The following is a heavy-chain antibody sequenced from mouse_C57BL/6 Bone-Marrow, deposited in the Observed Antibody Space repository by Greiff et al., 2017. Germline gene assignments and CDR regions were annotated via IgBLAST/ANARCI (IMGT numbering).Heavy chain of an antibody. V-gene: IGHV5-12*01. CDR3: ARPFFYYAMDY. Sequence: EVMLVESGGGLVQPGGSLKLSCAASGFTFSDYYMYWVRQTPEKRLEWVAYISNGGGSTYYPDTVKGRFTISRDNAQNTLYLQMSRLQSEDTAMYYCARPFFYYAMDYWGQGASVTVSS. CDR2: ISNGGGST. CDR1: GFTFSDYY. J-gene: IGHJ4*01.